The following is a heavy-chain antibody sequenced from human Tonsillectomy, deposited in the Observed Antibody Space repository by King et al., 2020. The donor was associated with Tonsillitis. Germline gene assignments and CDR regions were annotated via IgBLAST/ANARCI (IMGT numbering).Heavy chain of an antibody. D-gene: IGHD4-17*01. CDR2: ISYDGSNK. CDR1: GFTFSSYG. CDR3: AKVRNTVATLDAFDI. J-gene: IGHJ3*02. V-gene: IGHV3-30*18. Sequence: VQLVESGGGVVQPGRSLRLSCAASGFTFSSYGMHWVRQAPGKGLEWVAVISYDGSNKYYADSVKGRFTISRDNSKNTLYLQMNSLRAEDTAVYYCAKVRNTVATLDAFDIWGQGTMVTVSS.